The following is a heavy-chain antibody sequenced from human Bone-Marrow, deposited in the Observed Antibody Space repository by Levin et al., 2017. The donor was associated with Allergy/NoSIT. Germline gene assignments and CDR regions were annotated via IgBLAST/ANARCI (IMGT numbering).Heavy chain of an antibody. CDR2: IQSRGTA. J-gene: IGHJ4*02. CDR3: VRDLGATNYFDS. D-gene: IGHD1-26*01. Sequence: PGGSLRLSCEASGFILSSNYMSWVRQAPGKGLEWVSVIQSRGTAQYADSVRGRFVISRDDSNNTLYLQMNRLRAEDTAVYYCVRDLGATNYFDSWGQGTLVAVSS. V-gene: IGHV3-66*01. CDR1: GFILSSNY.